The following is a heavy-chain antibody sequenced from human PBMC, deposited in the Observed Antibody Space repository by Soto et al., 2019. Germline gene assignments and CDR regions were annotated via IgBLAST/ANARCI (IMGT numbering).Heavy chain of an antibody. Sequence: GGSLRLSCAASGFTFSSYAMSWVRQAPGKGLEWVSVISGSGGSTYYAVSVKGRFTISRDNSKNTLYLQMNSLRAEDTAVYYCARLYYDYVWGSPFAHYFDYWGQGTLVTVSS. CDR2: ISGSGGST. V-gene: IGHV3-23*01. CDR1: GFTFSSYA. J-gene: IGHJ4*02. CDR3: ARLYYDYVWGSPFAHYFDY. D-gene: IGHD3-16*01.